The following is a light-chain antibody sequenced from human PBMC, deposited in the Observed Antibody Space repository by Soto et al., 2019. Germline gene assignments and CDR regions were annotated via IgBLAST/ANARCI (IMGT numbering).Light chain of an antibody. Sequence: MHVTQSPSLLTASVGDSITITCRASQGSSQYVAWYQPKPGKARKLLIYAAVVLQGGIPSRFSGSGSATEIILTISGLQPEDFATYYCRQVNYKPFTFRGGTRVEIK. J-gene: IGKJ4*01. CDR3: RQVNYKPFT. CDR1: QGSSQY. CDR2: AAV. V-gene: IGKV1-9*01.